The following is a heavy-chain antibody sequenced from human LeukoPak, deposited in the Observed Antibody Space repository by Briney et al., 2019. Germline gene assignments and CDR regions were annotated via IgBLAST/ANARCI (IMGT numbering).Heavy chain of an antibody. CDR3: AREDTAMGSYYYGMDV. D-gene: IGHD5-18*01. Sequence: PGGSLRLSCAASGFTFSSYGMHWVRQAPGKGLEWVAVISYDGSNKYYADSVKGRFTISRDNSKNTLYLQMNSLRAEDTAVYYCAREDTAMGSYYYGMDVWGQGTTVTVSS. CDR1: GFTFSSYG. J-gene: IGHJ6*02. CDR2: ISYDGSNK. V-gene: IGHV3-30*03.